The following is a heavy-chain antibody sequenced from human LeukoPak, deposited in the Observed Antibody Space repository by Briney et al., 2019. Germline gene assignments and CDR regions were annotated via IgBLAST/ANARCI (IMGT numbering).Heavy chain of an antibody. Sequence: SETLSLTCTVSGGSISRYYWSWIRQPPGKGLEWIGYIYYSGSTNYNPSLKSRVTISVDTSKNQFSLKLSSVTAADTAVYYCASGYSYGFDYWGQGTLVTVSS. J-gene: IGHJ4*02. V-gene: IGHV4-59*01. CDR1: GGSISRYY. D-gene: IGHD5-18*01. CDR2: IYYSGST. CDR3: ASGYSYGFDY.